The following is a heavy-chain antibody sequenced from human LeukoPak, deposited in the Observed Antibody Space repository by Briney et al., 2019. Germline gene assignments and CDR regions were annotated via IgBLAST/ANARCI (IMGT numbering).Heavy chain of an antibody. CDR3: ARVHSSGYYVDWYFDL. CDR2: IYYSGST. J-gene: IGHJ2*01. CDR1: GGTISSYY. V-gene: IGHV4-59*01. Sequence: PSETLSLTCTVSGGTISSYYWSWIRQPPGQGLQWIGYIYYSGSTSYNPSLKSRVTISVDTSKNQFSLKLSSVTAADTAMYYYARVHSSGYYVDWYFDLWGRGTPVTVSS. D-gene: IGHD3-22*01.